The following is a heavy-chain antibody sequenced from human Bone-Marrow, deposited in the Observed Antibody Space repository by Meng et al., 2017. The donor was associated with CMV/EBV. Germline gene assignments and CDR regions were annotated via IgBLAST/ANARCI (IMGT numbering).Heavy chain of an antibody. CDR1: GGSISSYY. V-gene: IGHV4-59*01. CDR3: ARSVNYDFWSGSPVGSFDY. J-gene: IGHJ4*02. CDR2: IYYSGST. D-gene: IGHD3-3*01. Sequence: SETLSLTCTVSGGSISSYYWGWIRQPPGKGLEWIGYIYYSGSTNYNPSLKSRVTISVDTSKNQFSLKLSSVTAADTAVYYCARSVNYDFWSGSPVGSFDYWGQGILVTGSS.